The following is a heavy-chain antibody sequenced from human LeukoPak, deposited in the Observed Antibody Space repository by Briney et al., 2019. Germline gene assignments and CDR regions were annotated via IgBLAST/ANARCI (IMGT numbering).Heavy chain of an antibody. CDR1: GFSFSSHW. D-gene: IGHD2-2*01. Sequence: GGSLRLSCAGSGFSFSSHWMSWVRQAPGKGLEWVANIERDGSETYYVDSVKGRFTISRDYAKNSLYLQMSSLRPEDTAVYARDLPPAPWNGMDVWGQGTTVTVSS. J-gene: IGHJ6*02. V-gene: IGHV3-7*03. CDR2: IERDGSET. CDR3: DLPPAPWNGMDV.